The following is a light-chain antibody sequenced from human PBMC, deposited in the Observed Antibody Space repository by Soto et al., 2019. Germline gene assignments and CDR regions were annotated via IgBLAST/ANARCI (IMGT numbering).Light chain of an antibody. CDR1: QRVSNNY. CDR3: QQYVSSPWT. Sequence: EIVLTQSPGTLSLSPGERSTLSCRASQRVSNNYLAWYRQKSGQAPRLLIYVASSRATGIPDRFSGSGSGTDFTLTINILEPDDFVLYFCQQYVSSPWTFGQWTKVEIK. V-gene: IGKV3-20*01. J-gene: IGKJ1*01. CDR2: VAS.